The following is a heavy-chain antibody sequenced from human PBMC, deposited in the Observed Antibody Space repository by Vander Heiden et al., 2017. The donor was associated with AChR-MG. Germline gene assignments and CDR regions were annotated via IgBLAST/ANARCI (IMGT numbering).Heavy chain of an antibody. Sequence: EVQLVQSRAEVKKPGEFLKISCKGSGYNFNNSWIGWVRQMPGKGLEWMGLIYPGDFDIRYSPSFQGQVTISADKSISTAYLQWSSLKASDTAMFYCATTPARHFDWLLHTEPTYYFDYWGQGTLVTVSS. V-gene: IGHV5-51*01. CDR1: GYNFNNSW. J-gene: IGHJ4*02. CDR3: ATTPARHFDWLLHTEPTYYFDY. D-gene: IGHD3-9*01. CDR2: IYPGDFDI.